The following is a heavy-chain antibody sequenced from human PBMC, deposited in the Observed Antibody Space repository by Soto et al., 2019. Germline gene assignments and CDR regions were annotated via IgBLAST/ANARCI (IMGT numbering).Heavy chain of an antibody. CDR1: GYSFTSYW. CDR3: ATGFSGSWYNNGQYGMDV. J-gene: IGHJ6*02. CDR2: IYPGDSDT. Sequence: PGESLKISCKGSGYSFTSYWIGWVRQMPGKGLEWMGIIYPGDSDTRYSPSFQGQVTISADKSISTAYLQWSSLKASDTAMYYCATGFSGSWYNNGQYGMDVWGQGTTVTVSS. D-gene: IGHD6-13*01. V-gene: IGHV5-51*01.